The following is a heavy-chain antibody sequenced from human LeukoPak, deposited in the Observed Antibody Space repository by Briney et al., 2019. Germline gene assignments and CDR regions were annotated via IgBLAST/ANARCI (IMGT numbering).Heavy chain of an antibody. CDR2: IIPILGIA. CDR3: ARDDYYDSSGRTVPGGMDV. D-gene: IGHD3-22*01. J-gene: IGHJ6*02. V-gene: IGHV1-69*04. Sequence: GASVKVSCKASGGTFSSYAIGWVRQAPGQGLEWMGRIIPILGIANYAQKFQGRVTITADKSTSTAYMELSSLRSEDTAVYYCARDDYYDSSGRTVPGGMDVWGQGTTVTVSS. CDR1: GGTFSSYA.